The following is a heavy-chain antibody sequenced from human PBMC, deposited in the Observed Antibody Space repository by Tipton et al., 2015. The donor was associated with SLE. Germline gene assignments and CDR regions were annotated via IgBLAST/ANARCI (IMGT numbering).Heavy chain of an antibody. CDR3: ARDRNTIFGVAPYGMDV. D-gene: IGHD3-3*01. CDR2: IYHRGST. V-gene: IGHV4-39*07. Sequence: TLSLTCAVYGGSISSSSSYYWAWIRQPPGKGVEWIGEIYHRGSTNSNPSFKSRVTISVDTSKNQFSLKLSSVTAADTAVYYCARDRNTIFGVAPYGMDVWGQGTTVTVSS. J-gene: IGHJ6*02. CDR1: GGSISSSSSYY.